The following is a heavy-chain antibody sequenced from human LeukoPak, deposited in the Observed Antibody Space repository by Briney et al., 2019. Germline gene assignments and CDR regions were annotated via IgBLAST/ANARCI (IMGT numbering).Heavy chain of an antibody. CDR1: GFTFSSYS. CDR2: ISSSSSYI. V-gene: IGHV3-21*01. Sequence: GGSLRLSCAASGFTFSSYSMNWVRQAPGKGLEWVSSISSSSSYIYYADSVKGRFTISRDNAKNSLYLQMNSLRAEDTAVYYCARAAHNYYYYMDVWGKGTTVTISS. J-gene: IGHJ6*03. CDR3: ARAAHNYYYYMDV.